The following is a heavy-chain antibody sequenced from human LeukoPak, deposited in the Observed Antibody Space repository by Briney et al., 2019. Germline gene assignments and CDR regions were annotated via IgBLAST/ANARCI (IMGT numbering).Heavy chain of an antibody. Sequence: PSQTLSLTCTVSGGSISSGSYYRSWIRQPAGKGLEWIGRIYTSGSTNYNPSLKSRVTISVDTSKNQLSLKLSSMTAADTAVYYCARSDIVVVPAALGYSNYVRYFDYWGQGTLVTASS. V-gene: IGHV4-61*02. CDR1: GGSISSGSYY. CDR3: ARSDIVVVPAALGYSNYVRYFDY. J-gene: IGHJ4*02. CDR2: IYTSGST. D-gene: IGHD2-2*01.